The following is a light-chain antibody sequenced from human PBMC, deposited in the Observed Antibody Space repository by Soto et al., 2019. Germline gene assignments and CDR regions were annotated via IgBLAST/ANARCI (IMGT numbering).Light chain of an antibody. CDR1: SREVGRSNF. CDR2: DVA. CDR3: VSYTSSTTYV. Sequence: QSALTQPASVSDSPRQQITSSCTGTSREVGRSNFVSWYQQHPGKPPKLIIYDVANRPSGVSNRFSGSKSGSTASLIISRLQTEDEADYYCVSYTSSTTYVFGTGTKVTVL. J-gene: IGLJ1*01. V-gene: IGLV2-14*03.